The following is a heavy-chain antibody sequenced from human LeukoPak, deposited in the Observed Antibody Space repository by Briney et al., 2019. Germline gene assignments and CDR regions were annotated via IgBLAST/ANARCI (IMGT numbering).Heavy chain of an antibody. CDR2: IIPILGIA. J-gene: IGHJ4*02. V-gene: IGHV1-69*04. CDR3: ARDVGATPFDY. CDR1: GGTFSSYA. Sequence: SVKVSCKASGGTFSSYAISWVRQAPGQGREWMGRIIPILGIANYAQKFQGRVTITADKSTSTAYMELSSLRSEDTAVYYCARDVGATPFDYWGQGTQVTVSS. D-gene: IGHD1-26*01.